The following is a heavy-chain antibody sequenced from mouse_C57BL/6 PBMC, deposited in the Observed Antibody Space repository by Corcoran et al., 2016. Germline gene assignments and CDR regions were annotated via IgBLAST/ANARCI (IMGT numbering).Heavy chain of an antibody. D-gene: IGHD2-3*01. J-gene: IGHJ3*01. CDR2: IHPNSGST. V-gene: IGHV1-64*01. Sequence: QVQLQQPGAELVKPGASVKLSCKASGYTFTSYWMHWVKQRPGQGLEWIGMIHPNSGSTNYNEKFKSKATLTVDKSSSTAYMQLSSLTSEDSAVYYCARLAIYDGYSSWFAYWGQGTLVTVSA. CDR3: ARLAIYDGYSSWFAY. CDR1: GYTFTSYW.